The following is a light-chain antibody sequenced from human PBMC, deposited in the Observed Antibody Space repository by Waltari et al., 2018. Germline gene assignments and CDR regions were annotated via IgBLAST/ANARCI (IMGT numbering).Light chain of an antibody. Sequence: DIQMTQSPSTLSASVGDRVTIPCRASQSGSNWLAWYQQKPGNAPNLLIYKASSLESGVPSRFSGSGSGTEFTLTISSLQPDDFATYYCQQYNDDPRTFGQGTEVEFK. CDR1: QSGSNW. J-gene: IGKJ1*01. V-gene: IGKV1-5*03. CDR3: QQYNDDPRT. CDR2: KAS.